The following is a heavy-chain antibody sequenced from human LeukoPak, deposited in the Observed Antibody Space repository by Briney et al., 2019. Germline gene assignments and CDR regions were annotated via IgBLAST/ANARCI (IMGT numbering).Heavy chain of an antibody. J-gene: IGHJ3*02. CDR1: GGSISSYY. CDR3: ARGQWIQLWLSAFDI. Sequence: SETLSLTCTVSGGSISSYYWSWIRQPPGKGLEWIGYIYYSGSTNYNPSLKSRVTISVDTSKTQFSLKLSSVTAADTAVYYCARGQWIQLWLSAFDIWGQGTMVTVSS. CDR2: IYYSGST. D-gene: IGHD5-18*01. V-gene: IGHV4-59*01.